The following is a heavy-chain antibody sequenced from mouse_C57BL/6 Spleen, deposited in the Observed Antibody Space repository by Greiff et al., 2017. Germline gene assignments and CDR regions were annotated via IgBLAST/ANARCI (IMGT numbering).Heavy chain of an antibody. CDR3: LITAVVATNYYAMDY. CDR2: IDPSDSET. V-gene: IGHV1-52*01. J-gene: IGHJ4*01. Sequence: VQLQQPGAELVRPGSSVKLSCKASGYTFTSYWMHWVKQRPIQGLEWIGNIDPSDSETHYNQKFKDKGTLTVDKSSSTAYMQLSSLTSEDSAVYYCLITAVVATNYYAMDYWGQGTSVTVSS. D-gene: IGHD1-1*01. CDR1: GYTFTSYW.